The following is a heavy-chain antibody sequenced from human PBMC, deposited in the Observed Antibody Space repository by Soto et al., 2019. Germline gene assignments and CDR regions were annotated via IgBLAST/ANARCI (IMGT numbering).Heavy chain of an antibody. CDR3: AKGPWEWELSYLAYFDY. CDR2: ISYDGSNK. Sequence: GGSLRLSCAASGFTFSSYGMHWVRQAPGKGLEWVAVISYDGSNKYYADSVKGRFTISRDNSKNTLYLQMNSLRAEDTAVYYCAKGPWEWELSYLAYFDYWGQGTLVTVSS. V-gene: IGHV3-30*18. CDR1: GFTFSSYG. D-gene: IGHD1-26*01. J-gene: IGHJ4*02.